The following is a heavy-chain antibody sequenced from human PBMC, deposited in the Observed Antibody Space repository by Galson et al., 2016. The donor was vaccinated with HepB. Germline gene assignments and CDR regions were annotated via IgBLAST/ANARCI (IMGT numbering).Heavy chain of an antibody. CDR1: GFTFSDAA. D-gene: IGHD3-9*01. CDR2: MRSKANNYAT. CDR3: MGYFDPGP. V-gene: IGHV3-73*01. Sequence: SLRLSCAASGFTFSDAAIYWVRQASGKGLEWLGRMRSKANNYATAYAAAVKGRFTISRDDSKNTAYLQMNSLKTDDTAVYYCMGYFDPGPWGQGTLVIVSS. J-gene: IGHJ5*02.